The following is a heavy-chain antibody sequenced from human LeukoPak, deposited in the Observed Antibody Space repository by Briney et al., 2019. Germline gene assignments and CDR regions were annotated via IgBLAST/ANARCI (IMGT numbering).Heavy chain of an antibody. J-gene: IGHJ5*02. CDR2: INHSEST. CDR3: ARTTDYLTRFNWFDP. Sequence: PPETLSLTCAVYGGSPSGYYWSWIRHPPGNGLELIGEINHSESTNYNPSLKSRVTISVDTSKIQFSLKLSSVTAADTAVYYCARTTDYLTRFNWFDPWGQGTLVTVSS. V-gene: IGHV4-34*01. D-gene: IGHD3-3*01. CDR1: GGSPSGYY.